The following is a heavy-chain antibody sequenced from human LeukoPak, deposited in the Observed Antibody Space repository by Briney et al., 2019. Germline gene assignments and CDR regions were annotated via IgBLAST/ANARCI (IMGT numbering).Heavy chain of an antibody. Sequence: GGSLRLSCAASGLTFSRYEMNWVRQAPGKGPEWVSYISGSGSEIYYADSVKGRFTISRDNAKNSLNLQMNSLRAEDTAVYYCARDNVYYFDYWGQGTLVTVSS. CDR2: ISGSGSEI. J-gene: IGHJ4*02. V-gene: IGHV3-48*03. CDR1: GLTFSRYE. CDR3: ARDNVYYFDY.